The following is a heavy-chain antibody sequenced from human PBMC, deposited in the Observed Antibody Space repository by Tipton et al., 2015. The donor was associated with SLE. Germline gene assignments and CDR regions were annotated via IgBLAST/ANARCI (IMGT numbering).Heavy chain of an antibody. Sequence: TLSLTCSVSGGFISSYYWSWIRQPPGKGLEWIGYIYYSESTNFNPSLKSRVTISLNTSKNQFSLRLTSVTAADTAVYYCARHGYEEYFDYWGQGPLVTVSS. CDR2: IYYSEST. J-gene: IGHJ4*02. V-gene: IGHV4-59*08. CDR1: GGFISSYY. CDR3: ARHGYEEYFDY. D-gene: IGHD5-18*01.